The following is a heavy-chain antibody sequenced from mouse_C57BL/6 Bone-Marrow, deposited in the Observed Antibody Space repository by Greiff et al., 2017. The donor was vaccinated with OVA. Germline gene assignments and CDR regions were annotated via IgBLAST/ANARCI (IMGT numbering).Heavy chain of an antibody. CDR1: GFTFSDYG. J-gene: IGHJ4*01. Sequence: EVNVVESGGGLVKPGGSLKLSCAASGFTFSDYGMHWVRQAPEKGLEWVAYISSGSSTIYYADTVKGRFTISRDNAKNTLFLQMTSLRSEDTAMYYCAREYYGSSYDYYAMDYWGQGTSVTVSS. V-gene: IGHV5-17*01. CDR3: AREYYGSSYDYYAMDY. D-gene: IGHD1-1*01. CDR2: ISSGSSTI.